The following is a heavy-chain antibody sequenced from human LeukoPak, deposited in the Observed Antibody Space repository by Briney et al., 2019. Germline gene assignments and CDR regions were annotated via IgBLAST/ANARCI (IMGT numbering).Heavy chain of an antibody. Sequence: ASVKVSCKASGYTFTGYYMHWVRQAPGQGLEWMGWINPNSGGTNYAQKFQGRVTMTRDTSISTAYMELSRLRSDDTAVYYCARERGGYDAFDIWGQGTMVTVSS. CDR2: INPNSGGT. CDR3: ARERGGYDAFDI. V-gene: IGHV1-2*02. J-gene: IGHJ3*02. D-gene: IGHD5-12*01. CDR1: GYTFTGYY.